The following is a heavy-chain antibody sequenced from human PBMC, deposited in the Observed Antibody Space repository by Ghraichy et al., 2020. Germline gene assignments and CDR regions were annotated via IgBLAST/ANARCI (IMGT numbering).Heavy chain of an antibody. Sequence: SETLSLTCTVSGGSISSYYWSWIRQPPGKGLEWIGYIYYSGSTNYNPSLKSRVTISVDTSKNQFSLKLSSVTAADTAVYYCAREETWNWYFDLWGRDTLVTVSS. CDR2: IYYSGST. CDR3: AREETWNWYFDL. J-gene: IGHJ2*01. V-gene: IGHV4-59*01. D-gene: IGHD5-12*01. CDR1: GGSISSYY.